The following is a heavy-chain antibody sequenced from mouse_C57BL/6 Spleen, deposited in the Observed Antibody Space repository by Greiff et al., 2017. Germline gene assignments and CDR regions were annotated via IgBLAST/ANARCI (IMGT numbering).Heavy chain of an antibody. CDR1: GYTFTSYW. V-gene: IGHV1-53*01. Sequence: QVQLKQPGTELVKPGASVKLSCKASGYTFTSYWMHWVKQRPGQGLEWIGNINPSNGGTNYNEKFKSKATLTVDKSSSTAYMQLSSLTSEDSAVYYCARSMVRAWYFDVWGTGTTVTVSS. CDR3: ARSMVRAWYFDV. D-gene: IGHD1-1*02. J-gene: IGHJ1*03. CDR2: INPSNGGT.